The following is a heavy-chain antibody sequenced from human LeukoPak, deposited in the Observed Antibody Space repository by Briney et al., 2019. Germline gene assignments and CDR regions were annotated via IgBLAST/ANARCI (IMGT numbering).Heavy chain of an antibody. D-gene: IGHD1-20*01. J-gene: IGHJ4*02. Sequence: ASVKVSCKASGYTFTSYGISWVRQAPGQGLEWMGWISAYNGNTNYAQKLQGRVTMTTDTSTSTAYMELRSLRSDDTAVYYCAKDRYNWNDEPGDYWGQGTLVTVSS. CDR2: ISAYNGNT. V-gene: IGHV1-18*01. CDR3: AKDRYNWNDEPGDY. CDR1: GYTFTSYG.